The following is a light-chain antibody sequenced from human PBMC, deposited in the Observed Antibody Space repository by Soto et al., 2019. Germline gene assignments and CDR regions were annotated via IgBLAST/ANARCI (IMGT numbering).Light chain of an antibody. Sequence: QSALTQPPSASGSPGQSVTISCTGTSSDVGGYNYVSWYQQYPGRAPKLMIYEVTKRPSGVPDRFSGSKSGNTASLTVSGLQAEDEADYYSSSCAPCNDFYLVFGGGTKLTVL. CDR2: EVT. CDR1: SSDVGGYNY. J-gene: IGLJ3*02. CDR3: SSCAPCNDFYLV. V-gene: IGLV2-8*01.